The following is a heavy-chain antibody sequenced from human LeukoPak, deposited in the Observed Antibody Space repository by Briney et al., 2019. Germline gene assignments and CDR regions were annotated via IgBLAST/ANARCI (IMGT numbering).Heavy chain of an antibody. V-gene: IGHV4-39*07. CDR2: IYYSGST. Sequence: PSETLSLTCTVSGGSVDSSYYWAWIRQSPGRGLEWIGSIYYSGSTYYNPSLKSRVTISVDTSKNQFSLNLASVTAADTAMYYCARYHSGYDDYWGQGTLVTVSS. D-gene: IGHD5-12*01. J-gene: IGHJ4*02. CDR3: ARYHSGYDDY. CDR1: GGSVDSSYY.